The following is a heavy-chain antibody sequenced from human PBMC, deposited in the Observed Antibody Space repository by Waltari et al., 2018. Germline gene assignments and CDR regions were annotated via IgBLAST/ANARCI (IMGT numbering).Heavy chain of an antibody. Sequence: QLQLQESGPGLLRPSETLSLTCTAAAGSISSTTDSWGWIRQPPGKGLEWIGRIHHTGSIYYNPSLKTRVTISADTSRQHLSLKLRSVTAADTALYYCARSVAARRINWFDPWGQGTLVTVSS. CDR2: IHHTGSI. CDR3: ARSVAARRINWFDP. V-gene: IGHV4-39*02. CDR1: AGSISSTTDS. D-gene: IGHD6-6*01. J-gene: IGHJ5*02.